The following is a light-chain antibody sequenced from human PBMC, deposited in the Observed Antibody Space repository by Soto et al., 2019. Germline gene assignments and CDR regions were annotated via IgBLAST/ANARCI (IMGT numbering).Light chain of an antibody. Sequence: QSALTQPASVSGSPGQSVTISCTGTSSDVGGYNYVSWYQQLPGEAPKLIIYGVTDRPSGVSNRFSGSKSGNTASLTISGLQAEDEADYYCSSYTSSSTPVFGGGTKLTVL. CDR3: SSYTSSSTPV. J-gene: IGLJ2*01. CDR1: SSDVGGYNY. V-gene: IGLV2-14*01. CDR2: GVT.